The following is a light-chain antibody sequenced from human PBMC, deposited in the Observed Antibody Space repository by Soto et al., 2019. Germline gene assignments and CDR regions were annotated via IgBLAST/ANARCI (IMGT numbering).Light chain of an antibody. CDR2: RNN. V-gene: IGLV1-47*01. CDR3: VAWDDSLSGYV. J-gene: IGLJ1*01. CDR1: SSNIGSNY. Sequence: QSVLTQPPSASGTPGQRVTISCSGSSSNIGSNYVYWYQQLPGTAPKLLIYRNNRRPSGVPDRFSGSKSGTSASLAISGLRSEDEADYYCVAWDDSLSGYVFGTGTKLTVL.